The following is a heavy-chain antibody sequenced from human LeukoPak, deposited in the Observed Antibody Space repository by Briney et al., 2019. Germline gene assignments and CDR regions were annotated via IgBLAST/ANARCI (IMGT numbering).Heavy chain of an antibody. CDR1: GGSFSGYY. CDR2: INHSGST. Sequence: SETLSLTCAVYGGSFSGYYWSWIRQPPGKGLEWIGEINHSGSTNYNPSLKSRVTISVDTSKNQFSLKLSSVTAADTAVYYCARATSTGYYYYGMDVWGQGTTVTVSS. V-gene: IGHV4-34*01. CDR3: ARATSTGYYYYGMDV. D-gene: IGHD3-9*01. J-gene: IGHJ6*02.